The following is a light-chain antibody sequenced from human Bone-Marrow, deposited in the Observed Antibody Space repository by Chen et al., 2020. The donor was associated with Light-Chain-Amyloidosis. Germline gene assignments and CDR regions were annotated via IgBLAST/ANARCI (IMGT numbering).Light chain of an antibody. CDR1: QSVYTN. Sequence: TQSPGTLSLSPGETATLSCRTSQSVYTNLAWYQHKPGQALRLLIYDAYTRAAGIPGRFSGSRSGVDFTLTISNIQSDDSAVYYCRHYNNWPFTFGPWTTVDIK. CDR2: DAY. CDR3: RHYNNWPFT. V-gene: IGKV3-15*01. J-gene: IGKJ3*01.